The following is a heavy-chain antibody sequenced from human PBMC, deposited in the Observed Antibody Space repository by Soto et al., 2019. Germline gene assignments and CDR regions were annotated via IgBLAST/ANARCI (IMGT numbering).Heavy chain of an antibody. D-gene: IGHD2-2*01. V-gene: IGHV5-51*01. CDR2: IYPGDSDT. J-gene: IGHJ4*02. Sequence: PGEPLKISCKGSGCSFTSYWIGWVRQMPGKGLEWMGIIYPGDSDTRYSPSFQGQVTISADKSISTAYLQWSSLKASDTAMYYCARLLVVVPAATSFDYWGQGTLVTVS. CDR3: ARLLVVVPAATSFDY. CDR1: GCSFTSYW.